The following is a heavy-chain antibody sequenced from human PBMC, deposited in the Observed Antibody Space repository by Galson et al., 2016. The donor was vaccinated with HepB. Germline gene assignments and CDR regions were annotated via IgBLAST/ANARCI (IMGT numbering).Heavy chain of an antibody. J-gene: IGHJ5*02. Sequence: GWIRQPPGKALEWLALIYWDDDEKYSPSLKSRLTITKDTSKNQVVLTMTNVDPVDTATYYCALRRGLVGCPVGCNWFSTWGQGTLVTVSS. D-gene: IGHD1-26*01. CDR2: IYWDDDE. CDR3: ALRRGLVGCPVGCNWFST. V-gene: IGHV2-5*02.